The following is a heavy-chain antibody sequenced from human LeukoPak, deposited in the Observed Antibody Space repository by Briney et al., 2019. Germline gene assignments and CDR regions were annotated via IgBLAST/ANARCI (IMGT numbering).Heavy chain of an antibody. V-gene: IGHV4-38-2*01. J-gene: IGHJ4*02. CDR2: IYHSGST. D-gene: IGHD6-13*01. CDR1: GYSISSGYY. CDR3: ARVGYSSSWYPDY. Sequence: SETLSLTCAVSGYSISSGYYWGWIRQPPGKGPEWIGSIYHSGSTYYNPSLKSRVTISVDTSKNQFSLKLSSVTAADTAVYYCARVGYSSSWYPDYWGQGTLVTVSS.